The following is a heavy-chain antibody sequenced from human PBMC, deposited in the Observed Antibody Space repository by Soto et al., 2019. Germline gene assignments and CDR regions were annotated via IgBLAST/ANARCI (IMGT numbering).Heavy chain of an antibody. V-gene: IGHV5-51*01. CDR2: IYPGDSDT. CDR1: GYSFTSYW. D-gene: IGHD1-26*01. J-gene: IGHJ6*02. CDR3: AAYSGSFYYGMDV. Sequence: GESLKISCKASGYSFTSYWIGLVRQMPGKGLEWMGIIYPGDSDTRYSPSFQGQVTISADKSISTAYLQWSSLKASDTAMYYCAAYSGSFYYGMDVWGQGTTVTVSS.